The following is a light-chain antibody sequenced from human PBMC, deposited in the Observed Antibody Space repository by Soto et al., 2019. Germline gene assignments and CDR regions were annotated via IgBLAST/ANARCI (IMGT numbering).Light chain of an antibody. CDR1: SSDIGAGYD. CDR2: GHN. CDR3: QSFDTSLTGAYV. V-gene: IGLV1-40*01. Sequence: QSVLTQPPSVSGAPGQRVAISCAGSSSDIGAGYDVRWYQQVPGTDPKLLIFGHNNRPSGVPERFSGSKSGTSASLVITGLQAEDEADYYCQSFDTSLTGAYVFGTGTKVTVL. J-gene: IGLJ1*01.